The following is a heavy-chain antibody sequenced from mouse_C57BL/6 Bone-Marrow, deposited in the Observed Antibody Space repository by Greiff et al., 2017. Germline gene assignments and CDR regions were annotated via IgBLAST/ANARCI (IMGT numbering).Heavy chain of an antibody. D-gene: IGHD1-1*01. CDR3: ARSIYYGSSYDY. J-gene: IGHJ2*01. CDR1: GYNFTNYW. Sequence: QVQLQQSGAELVRPGTSVKMSCKASGYNFTNYWIGWAKQRPGHGLEWIGDIYPGGGYTNYNEKFKGKATLTADKSSSTAYMQFSSLTSEDSAIYYCARSIYYGSSYDYWGQGTTLTVSS. V-gene: IGHV1-63*01. CDR2: IYPGGGYT.